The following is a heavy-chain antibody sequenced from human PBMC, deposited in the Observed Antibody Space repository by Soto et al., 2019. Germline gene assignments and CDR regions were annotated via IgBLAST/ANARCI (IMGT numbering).Heavy chain of an antibody. V-gene: IGHV1-69*13. CDR3: ARGRGYYDFWSGSTPGPHYYGMDV. CDR2: IIPIFGTA. D-gene: IGHD3-3*01. J-gene: IGHJ6*02. Sequence: SVKVSCKASGGTFSSYAISWVRQAPGQGLEWMGGIIPIFGTANYAQKFQGRVTSTADDSTSTAYMELSSLRSEDTAVYYCARGRGYYDFWSGSTPGPHYYGMDVWGQGTTVTVSS. CDR1: GGTFSSYA.